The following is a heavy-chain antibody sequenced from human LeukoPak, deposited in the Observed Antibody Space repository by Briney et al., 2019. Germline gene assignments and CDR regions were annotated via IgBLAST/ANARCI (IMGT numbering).Heavy chain of an antibody. Sequence: PSETLSLTCTVSGASISSYYWSWIRQPAGKGLEWIGRIYSSGNTNYNPSLKSRVTMSVDTSKNQFSLKLSSVTAADTAVYYCARYGGNYDYVWGSYRYRSQFDYWGQGTLVTVSS. J-gene: IGHJ4*02. CDR1: GASISSYY. D-gene: IGHD3-16*02. CDR3: ARYGGNYDYVWGSYRYRSQFDY. CDR2: IYSSGNT. V-gene: IGHV4-4*07.